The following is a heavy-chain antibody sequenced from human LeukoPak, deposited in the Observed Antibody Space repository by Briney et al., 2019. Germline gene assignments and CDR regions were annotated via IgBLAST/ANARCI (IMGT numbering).Heavy chain of an antibody. CDR3: ARGYCSGGSCYHFDS. J-gene: IGHJ4*02. Sequence: ASVKVSCKASGYRFSDYYMHWVRQGPGQGLEWMGWVNSNSGGTHFAQQFEGRVTMTRDTSISTAYMELSSLKSDDTAVYYCARGYCSGGSCYHFDSWGQGTLATVSS. CDR1: GYRFSDYY. D-gene: IGHD2-15*01. CDR2: VNSNSGGT. V-gene: IGHV1-2*02.